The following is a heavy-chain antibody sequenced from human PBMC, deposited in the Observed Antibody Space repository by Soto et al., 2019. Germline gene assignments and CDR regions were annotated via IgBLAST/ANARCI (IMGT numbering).Heavy chain of an antibody. CDR3: AREDGVVGSSSAFDH. Sequence: GGSLRLSCVFSGFTFSTYTMNWVRQAPGKGLEGVSSINGRSNYVYYADSVKGRFTISRDNAKNSLYLQMNRLRAEDTAIYYCAREDGVVGSSSAFDHWGLGTLVTVSS. J-gene: IGHJ4*02. D-gene: IGHD1-26*01. CDR1: GFTFSTYT. V-gene: IGHV3-21*01. CDR2: INGRSNYV.